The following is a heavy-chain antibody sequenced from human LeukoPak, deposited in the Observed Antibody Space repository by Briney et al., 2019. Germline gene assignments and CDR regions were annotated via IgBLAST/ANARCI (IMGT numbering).Heavy chain of an antibody. D-gene: IGHD4-17*01. V-gene: IGHV5-51*01. Sequence: GESLQISCKGSGYSFISNWIAWVRQMPGKGLEWMGIIYPGDSDTSYSPSFQGQLTFSVDKSINTAYLQWSSLKASDTAIYYCARRLTVTTSLGWFDPGAREPWSPSPQ. CDR2: IYPGDSDT. CDR1: GYSFISNW. CDR3: ARRLTVTTSLGWFDP. J-gene: IGHJ5*02.